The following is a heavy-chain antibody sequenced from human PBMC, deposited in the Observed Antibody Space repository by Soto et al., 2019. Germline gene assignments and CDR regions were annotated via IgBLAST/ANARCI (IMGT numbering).Heavy chain of an antibody. J-gene: IGHJ4*02. V-gene: IGHV4-59*11. CDR3: ARDGLSEAYSYGLLDY. D-gene: IGHD5-18*01. Sequence: QVQLQESGPGLVKASETLSLTCTVSGGSIRSHYWNWIRQPPGKGLEWIGYIFHSGSTKYNPSLQSRVTISGDTSKNEFSLRLTSVTAADTAVYYCARDGLSEAYSYGLLDYWGPGSLVTVSS. CDR2: IFHSGST. CDR1: GGSIRSHY.